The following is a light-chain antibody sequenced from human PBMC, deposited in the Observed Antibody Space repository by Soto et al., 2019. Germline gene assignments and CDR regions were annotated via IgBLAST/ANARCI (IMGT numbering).Light chain of an antibody. CDR2: GAS. V-gene: IGKV3-15*01. CDR3: QQYNDWWT. Sequence: IVMTQSPATLSVSPGERATLSCRASQSVSSSTYLAWYQQKPGQAPRLLIYGASTRATGIPARFSGSGSGTEFTLTISSLQSEDFAVYYCQQYNDWWTFGQGTKVDIK. J-gene: IGKJ1*01. CDR1: QSVSSS.